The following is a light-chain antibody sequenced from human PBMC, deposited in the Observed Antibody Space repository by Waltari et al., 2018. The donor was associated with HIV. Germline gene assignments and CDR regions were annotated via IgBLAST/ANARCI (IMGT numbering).Light chain of an antibody. CDR2: AAS. CDR1: QSISTY. J-gene: IGKJ3*01. V-gene: IGKV1-39*01. CDR3: QKCHITSPA. Sequence: DIQMTQSPSSLSASVGDRVTITCRASQSISTYLNWYQQKPGKAPKLLIYAASSLHGGVPSRFSGSGSGTDFTLTISSLQPEDFATYYCQKCHITSPAFGPGTRVEIK.